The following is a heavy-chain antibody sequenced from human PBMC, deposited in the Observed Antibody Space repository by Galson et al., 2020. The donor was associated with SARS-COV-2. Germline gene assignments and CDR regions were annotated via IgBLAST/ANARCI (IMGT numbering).Heavy chain of an antibody. Sequence: ASVKVSCKASGYTFTSYGISWVRQAPGQGLEWMGWISAYNGNTNYAQKLQGRVTMTTDTSTSTAYMELRSLRSDDTAVYYCARDTFYYYGSGYYYGMDVWGQGTTVTVSS. CDR2: ISAYNGNT. CDR3: ARDTFYYYGSGYYYGMDV. D-gene: IGHD3-10*01. CDR1: GYTFTSYG. V-gene: IGHV1-18*01. J-gene: IGHJ6*02.